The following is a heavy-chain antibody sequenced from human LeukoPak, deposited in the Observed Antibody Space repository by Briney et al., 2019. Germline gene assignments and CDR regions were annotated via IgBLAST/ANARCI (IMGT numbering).Heavy chain of an antibody. Sequence: GGSLRLSCTASRFTFSSYAVHWVRQAPGKGLEWVALISYDGSENYYADSVEGRFTISRDNSKNTLYLQMNSLRAEDTAVYYCARARGYCSSTSCPEFMDVWGKGTTVTVSS. CDR2: ISYDGSEN. D-gene: IGHD2-2*01. J-gene: IGHJ6*03. V-gene: IGHV3-30*04. CDR1: RFTFSSYA. CDR3: ARARGYCSSTSCPEFMDV.